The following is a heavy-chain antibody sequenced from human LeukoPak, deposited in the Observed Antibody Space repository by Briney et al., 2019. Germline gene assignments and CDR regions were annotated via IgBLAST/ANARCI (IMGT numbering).Heavy chain of an antibody. J-gene: IGHJ4*02. CDR1: GLTFNIYA. Sequence: GGSLRLSCAASGLTFNIYALSWVRQAPGRGLEWVSVISRSGGNTYYADSVKGRFTISRDISKNTLYLQMNSLRAEDTAVYYCAKDRRYSYGYAFDYWGQGTLVTVSS. CDR3: AKDRRYSYGYAFDY. CDR2: ISRSGGNT. V-gene: IGHV3-23*01. D-gene: IGHD5-18*01.